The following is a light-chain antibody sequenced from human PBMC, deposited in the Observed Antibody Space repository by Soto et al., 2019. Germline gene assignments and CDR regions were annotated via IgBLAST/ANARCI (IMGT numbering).Light chain of an antibody. CDR1: QSISSW. Sequence: DIQMTQSPSTLSASVGDRVTITCRASQSISSWLAWYQQKPGKAPKLLIYDASNLESGVPPRFSGSGSGTEFTLTISSLQPDDFATYYCQQYNSYSPRTFGQGTKVDIK. CDR3: QQYNSYSPRT. CDR2: DAS. J-gene: IGKJ1*01. V-gene: IGKV1-5*01.